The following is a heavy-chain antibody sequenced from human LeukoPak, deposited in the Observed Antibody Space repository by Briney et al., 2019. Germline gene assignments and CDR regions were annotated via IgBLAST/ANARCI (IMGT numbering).Heavy chain of an antibody. CDR3: ASDRVLGSGSLDN. D-gene: IGHD3-10*01. Sequence: PGGSLRLSCTASGFRSSDFWMHWVRQAPGKGLVWVSRRGDWHDTTYADSVKGRFTISRDNAQNTLYLQMNSLRVEDTAVYYCASDRVLGSGSLDNWGQGTLVTVSS. CDR1: GFRSSDFW. CDR2: RGDWHDT. V-gene: IGHV3-74*01. J-gene: IGHJ4*02.